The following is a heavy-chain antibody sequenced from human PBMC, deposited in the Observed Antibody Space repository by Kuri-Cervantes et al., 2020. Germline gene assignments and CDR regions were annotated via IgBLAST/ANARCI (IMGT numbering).Heavy chain of an antibody. V-gene: IGHV3-48*01. J-gene: IGHJ6*03. D-gene: IGHD2-15*01. CDR3: ARVPGSLSPLYYMDV. CDR2: ISSSSRTI. CDR1: GFTFSSYA. Sequence: GESLKISCAASGFTFSSYAMSWVRQAPGKGLEWVSYISSSSRTIYYADSVKGRFTISRDNAKNSLYLQLNSLRVEDTAVYYCARVPGSLSPLYYMDVWGKGTTVTVSS.